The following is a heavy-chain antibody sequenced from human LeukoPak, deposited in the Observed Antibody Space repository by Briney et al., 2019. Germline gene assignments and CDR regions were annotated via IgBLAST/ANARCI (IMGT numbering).Heavy chain of an antibody. V-gene: IGHV3-23*01. Sequence: AGGSLRLSCAASGFTFSNHAMSWVRQTPGKGLQWVSVISGSGRTTEYADSVKGRFTISRDNSKNTLSLQMNSLRVEDTAIYYCAKNVVVKRYIDYWGQGTLVTVS. D-gene: IGHD2-15*01. J-gene: IGHJ4*02. CDR1: GFTFSNHA. CDR3: AKNVVVKRYIDY. CDR2: ISGSGRTT.